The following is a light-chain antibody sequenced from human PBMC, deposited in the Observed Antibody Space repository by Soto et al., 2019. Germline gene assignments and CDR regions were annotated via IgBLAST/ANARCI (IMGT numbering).Light chain of an antibody. J-gene: IGKJ5*01. CDR1: QSVSSN. Sequence: EIVMTPSPATLSVSPVERATLSCRASQSVSSNLAWYQQKPGQAPRLLIYGASTRATGIPARFSGSGSGTEFTLTISSLQSEDFGVYYCQQYNNWPPITFGQGTRLEIK. CDR3: QQYNNWPPIT. V-gene: IGKV3D-15*01. CDR2: GAS.